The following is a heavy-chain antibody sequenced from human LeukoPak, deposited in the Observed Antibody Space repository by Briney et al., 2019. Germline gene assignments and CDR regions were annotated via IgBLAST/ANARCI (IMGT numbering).Heavy chain of an antibody. Sequence: SETLSLTCTVSGGSISSGGYYWSWIRQHPGKGLEWIGYIYYSGSTYYNPSLKSRVTISVDTSKNQFSLKLSSVTAADTAVYYRARGTGEDIVVVPDNNWFDPWGQGTLVTVSS. CDR3: ARGTGEDIVVVPDNNWFDP. CDR2: IYYSGST. J-gene: IGHJ5*02. V-gene: IGHV4-31*03. CDR1: GGSISSGGYY. D-gene: IGHD2-2*01.